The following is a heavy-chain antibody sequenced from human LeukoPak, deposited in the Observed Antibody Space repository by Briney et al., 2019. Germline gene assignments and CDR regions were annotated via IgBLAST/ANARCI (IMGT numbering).Heavy chain of an antibody. CDR3: AKSYGSGIYYYYMDV. J-gene: IGHJ6*03. CDR1: GFTFSSYG. CDR2: IRYDGSNK. V-gene: IGHV3-30*02. D-gene: IGHD3-10*01. Sequence: GGSLRLSCAASGFTFSSYGMHWVRQAPGKGLEWVAFIRYDGSNKYYADSVKGRFTISIDNSKNTLYLQMNSLRAEDTAVYYCAKSYGSGIYYYYMDVWGKGTTVTVSS.